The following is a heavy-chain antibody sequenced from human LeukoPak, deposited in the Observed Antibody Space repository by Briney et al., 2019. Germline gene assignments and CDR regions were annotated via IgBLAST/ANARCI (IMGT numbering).Heavy chain of an antibody. D-gene: IGHD2-2*02. Sequence: SVKVSCKASGGTFSSYAISWVRQAPGQGLEWMGGIIPIFGTANYAQKFQGRDTITADKSTSTAYMELSSLRSEDTAVYYCARADCSSTSCYTTDLDYWGQGTLVTVSS. CDR2: IIPIFGTA. J-gene: IGHJ4*02. V-gene: IGHV1-69*06. CDR1: GGTFSSYA. CDR3: ARADCSSTSCYTTDLDY.